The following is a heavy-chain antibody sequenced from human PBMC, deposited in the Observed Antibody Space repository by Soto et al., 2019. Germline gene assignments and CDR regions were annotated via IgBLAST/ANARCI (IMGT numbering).Heavy chain of an antibody. J-gene: IGHJ4*02. D-gene: IGHD6-19*01. CDR1: GFIVSTYS. V-gene: IGHV3-7*01. CDR2: IRQDGSEQ. CDR3: ATYGVAGRRHFDY. Sequence: EVQLVESGGGLVQPGGSLRLSCAASGFIVSTYSMGWVRQAPGKGLEWVANIRQDGSEQYYLDSVKGRFTISRDNAENSLHLQMNTLRAEDTAVYYCATYGVAGRRHFDYWGQGTLVTVSS.